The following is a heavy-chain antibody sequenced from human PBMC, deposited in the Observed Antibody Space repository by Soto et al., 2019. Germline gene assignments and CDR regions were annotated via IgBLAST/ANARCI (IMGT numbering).Heavy chain of an antibody. V-gene: IGHV3-23*01. CDR2: ISGSGATT. Sequence: PGGSLRLSCAASGFTFSSYAMSWVRQAPGKGLEWVSAISGSGATTHYADSVKGRFTISRDSSKNTVHLQMNSLRAEDTAVYYCAIDRDFWGDDYQRRRFDYWGRGSSVTVSS. CDR1: GFTFSSYA. J-gene: IGHJ4*02. CDR3: AIDRDFWGDDYQRRRFDY. D-gene: IGHD3-3*01.